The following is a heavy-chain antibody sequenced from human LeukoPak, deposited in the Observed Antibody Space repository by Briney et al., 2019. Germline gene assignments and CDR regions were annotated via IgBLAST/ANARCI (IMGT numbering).Heavy chain of an antibody. CDR1: GFTFDDYG. CDR3: ARVNIEAVAGKNYYYYMDV. Sequence: VGSLRFSRAASGFTFDDYGMSWVRQAPGRGLEWVSGINWNGGSTGYADSVKGRFTISRDNAKNSLYLQMNSLGAEDTALYYCARVNIEAVAGKNYYYYMDVWGKGTTVTVSS. V-gene: IGHV3-20*04. CDR2: INWNGGST. J-gene: IGHJ6*03. D-gene: IGHD6-19*01.